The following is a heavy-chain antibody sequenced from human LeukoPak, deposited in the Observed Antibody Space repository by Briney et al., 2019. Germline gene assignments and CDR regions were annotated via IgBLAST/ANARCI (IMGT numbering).Heavy chain of an antibody. J-gene: IGHJ4*02. V-gene: IGHV4-4*01. Sequence: SETLSLTCTVSGDSINSLDLWSWVRPPPGKGLEWIGEMYLSGTTHSNPSVKSRVTISIDKSKNQFFLNLSSVTAADTAVYCCAGLVGRYSSGLYYYYFDYWGQGTLVTVSS. CDR1: GDSINSLDL. CDR3: AGLVGRYSSGLYYYYFDY. D-gene: IGHD3-22*01. CDR2: MYLSGTT.